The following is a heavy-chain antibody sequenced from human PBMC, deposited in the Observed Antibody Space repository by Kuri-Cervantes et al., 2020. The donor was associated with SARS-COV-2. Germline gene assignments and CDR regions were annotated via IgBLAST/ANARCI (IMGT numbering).Heavy chain of an antibody. J-gene: IGHJ4*02. Sequence: LSLTCAASGFTFSSYAMHWVRQAPGKGLEWVAVISYDGSNKYYADSVKGRFTISRDNSKNTLYLQMNSLRAEDTAVYYCARDRDYYGSSGYPYFDYWGQGSLVTVSS. V-gene: IGHV3-30-3*01. D-gene: IGHD3-22*01. CDR3: ARDRDYYGSSGYPYFDY. CDR2: ISYDGSNK. CDR1: GFTFSSYA.